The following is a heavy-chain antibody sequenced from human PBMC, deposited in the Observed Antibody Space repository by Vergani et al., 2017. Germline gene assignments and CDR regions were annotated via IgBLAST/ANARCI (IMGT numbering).Heavy chain of an antibody. CDR2: ISGSGGST. CDR1: GVTFSSYA. Sequence: EVQLLESGGGLVQPGGSLRLSCAASGVTFSSYAMSWVRQAPGKGLEWVSAISGSGGSTYYADSVKGRFTNSRDTSKNTLYLKMNRLRAEDTAVYYCAKDQARSGSYYVSWGQGTMGTVSS. CDR3: AKDQARSGSYYVS. J-gene: IGHJ3*01. D-gene: IGHD3-10*01. V-gene: IGHV3-23*01.